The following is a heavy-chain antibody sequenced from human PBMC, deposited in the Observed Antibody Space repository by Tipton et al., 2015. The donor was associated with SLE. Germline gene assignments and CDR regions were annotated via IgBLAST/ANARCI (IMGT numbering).Heavy chain of an antibody. Sequence: SLRLSCAASGFTFSSYSMNWVRQAPGKGLEWVSSISSSSSYIYYADSVKGRFTISRDNAKNTLYLQMNSLRAEDTAVYYCAKGGKWLPQHYYFDYWGHGTLVTVSS. D-gene: IGHD6-19*01. CDR1: GFTFSSYS. CDR3: AKGGKWLPQHYYFDY. V-gene: IGHV3-21*04. CDR2: ISSSSSYI. J-gene: IGHJ4*01.